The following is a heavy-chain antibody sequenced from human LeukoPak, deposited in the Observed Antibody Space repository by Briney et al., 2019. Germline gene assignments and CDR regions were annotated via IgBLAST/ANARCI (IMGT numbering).Heavy chain of an antibody. Sequence: PGGSLRLSCAASGFTFNNYAMSWVRQAPGKGLEWVSAILGSGRSAYYADSVKGRFTISRDNSKNSLFLQMSSLRVEDTALYYCSKWGDYDVLTGYYDYDFWGQGTLVTVSA. J-gene: IGHJ4*02. V-gene: IGHV3-23*01. CDR3: SKWGDYDVLTGYYDYDF. CDR2: ILGSGRSA. D-gene: IGHD3-9*01. CDR1: GFTFNNYA.